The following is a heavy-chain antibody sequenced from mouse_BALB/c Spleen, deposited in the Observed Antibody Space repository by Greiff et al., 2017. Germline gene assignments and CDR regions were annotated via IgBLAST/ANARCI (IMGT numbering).Heavy chain of an antibody. Sequence: QVQLQQSGAELMKPGASVKISCKATGYTFSSYWIEWVKQRPGHGLEWIGEILPGSGSTNYNEKFKGKATFTADTSSNTAYMQLSSLTSEDSAVYYCASSVITTGAYWGQGTLVTVSA. CDR3: ASSVITTGAY. CDR2: ILPGSGST. V-gene: IGHV1-9*01. CDR1: GYTFSSYW. D-gene: IGHD2-4*01. J-gene: IGHJ3*01.